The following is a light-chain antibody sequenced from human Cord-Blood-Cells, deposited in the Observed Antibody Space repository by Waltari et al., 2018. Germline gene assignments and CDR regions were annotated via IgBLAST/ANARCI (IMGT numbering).Light chain of an antibody. V-gene: IGLV2-23*01. J-gene: IGLJ2*01. CDR3: CSYAGSSTVV. CDR1: SSDVGSHNL. Sequence: QSALTQPASVSGSPGQSITISCTGTSSDVGSHNLVSWYQHLPGKAPKLMIYEGSKRPSGFSNRFSGSKSGNTASLTISGLQAEDEADYYCCSYAGSSTVVFGGGTKLTVL. CDR2: EGS.